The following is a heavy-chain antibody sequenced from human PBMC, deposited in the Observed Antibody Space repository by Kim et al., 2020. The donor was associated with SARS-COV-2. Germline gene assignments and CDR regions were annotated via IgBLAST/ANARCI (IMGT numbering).Heavy chain of an antibody. CDR3: VRGNLGEVMDY. CDR2: INTKNGDT. D-gene: IGHD3-16*01. CDR1: GYIFSIYG. V-gene: IGHV1-18*01. J-gene: IGHJ4*02. Sequence: ASVKVSCKTSGYIFSIYGFSWVRQAPGQGLEWMGWINTKNGDTKYVQKFQDRVTMTTDSSMSTAYMELRSLRFDDTAVYYCVRGNLGEVMDYWGQGTLVT.